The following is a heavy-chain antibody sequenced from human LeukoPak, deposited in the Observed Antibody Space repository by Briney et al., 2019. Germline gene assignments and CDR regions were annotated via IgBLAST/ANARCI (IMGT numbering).Heavy chain of an antibody. CDR2: IYYSGST. J-gene: IGHJ4*02. CDR1: GGSISSYY. CDR3: ARAASYSGSSFDY. D-gene: IGHD1-26*01. Sequence: PSETLSLTCTVSGGSISSYYWSWIRHPPRKGLEWIGYIYYSGSTNYTPSLKSRVTISVDTSKNQFSLKLSSVTAADTAVYYCARAASYSGSSFDYWGEGTLVTVSS. V-gene: IGHV4-59*01.